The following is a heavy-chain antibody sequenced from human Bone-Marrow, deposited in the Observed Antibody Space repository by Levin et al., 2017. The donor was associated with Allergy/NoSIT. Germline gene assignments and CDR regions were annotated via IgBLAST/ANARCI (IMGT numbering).Heavy chain of an antibody. CDR2: IYYSGST. V-gene: IGHV4-31*02. CDR1: GGSINYGGFY. Sequence: ASETLSLTCTVSGGSINYGGFYWSWIRQHPGKGLEWIGYIYYSGSTFYNPSLKSRVTISADTSKNQFSLTLTPVTAADTAVYYCVREGGVVVFWGQGILVTVSS. D-gene: IGHD2-21*01. J-gene: IGHJ4*02. CDR3: VREGGVVVF.